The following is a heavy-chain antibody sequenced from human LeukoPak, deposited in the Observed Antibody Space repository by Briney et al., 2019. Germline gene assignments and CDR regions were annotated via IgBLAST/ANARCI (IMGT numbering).Heavy chain of an antibody. CDR3: ARVDGSGSYYNWRSGAFDY. CDR1: GFTFSSYS. J-gene: IGHJ4*02. CDR2: ISSSSSYI. D-gene: IGHD3-10*01. V-gene: IGHV3-21*01. Sequence: PGGSLRLSCAASGFTFSSYSMNWVRQAPGKGLEWVSSISSSSSYIYYADSVKGRFTISRDNAKNSLYLQINSLRAEDTAAYYCARVDGSGSYYNWRSGAFDYWGQGTLVTVSS.